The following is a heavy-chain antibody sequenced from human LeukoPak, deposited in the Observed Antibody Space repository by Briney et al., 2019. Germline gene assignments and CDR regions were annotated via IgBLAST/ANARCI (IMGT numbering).Heavy chain of an antibody. V-gene: IGHV4-59*01. D-gene: IGHD1-26*01. CDR1: GGSISSYY. Sequence: SETLSLTCTVSGGSISSYYRSWIRQPPGKGLEWIGYIYYSGSTNYNPSLKSRVTISVDTSKNQFSLKLSSVTAADTAVYYCARVGATRTFYFDYWGQGTLVTVSS. CDR2: IYYSGST. CDR3: ARVGATRTFYFDY. J-gene: IGHJ4*02.